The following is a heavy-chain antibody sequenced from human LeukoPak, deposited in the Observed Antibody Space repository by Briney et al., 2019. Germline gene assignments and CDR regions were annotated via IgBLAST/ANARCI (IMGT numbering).Heavy chain of an antibody. J-gene: IGHJ3*02. D-gene: IGHD2-21*02. CDR3: ASHLLFSAFDI. CDR2: IRYDGGNK. V-gene: IGHV3-30*02. Sequence: GGSLRLSCAASGFTFGSYGMHWVRQAPGKGLEWVAFIRYDGGNKYYADSVKGRFTISRDNSKNTLYLQMNSLRAEDTAVYYCASHLLFSAFDIWGQGTMVTVSS. CDR1: GFTFGSYG.